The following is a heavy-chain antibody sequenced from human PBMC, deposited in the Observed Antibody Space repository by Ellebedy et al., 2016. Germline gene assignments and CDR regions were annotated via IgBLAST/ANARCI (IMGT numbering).Heavy chain of an antibody. V-gene: IGHV1-69*06. CDR3: ATEKEAFDI. Sequence: ASVKVSCKASGGTFSSYAISWVRQAPGQGLEWMGGIIRIFDTANYAQKFQGRVTITADKSTSTAYMELNSLRSDDTALYYCATEKEAFDIWGQGTLVTVSS. J-gene: IGHJ3*02. CDR2: IIRIFDTA. CDR1: GGTFSSYA.